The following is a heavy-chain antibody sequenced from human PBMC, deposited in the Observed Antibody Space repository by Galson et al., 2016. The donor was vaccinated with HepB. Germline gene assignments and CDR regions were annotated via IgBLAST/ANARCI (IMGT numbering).Heavy chain of an antibody. V-gene: IGHV3-15*07. Sequence: SLRLSCAASGFSFTNTWMNWVRQAPGKGLKWVGRIKSRSDGGAIEYAAPVKGRFTSASDDSKNKLYMQMNSLKTEDTALYYCTTDLWAPRRSSGSSGYYYGPRGYWGQGTLVTVSS. CDR3: TTDLWAPRRSSGSSGYYYGPRGY. D-gene: IGHD3-22*01. CDR1: GFSFTNTW. J-gene: IGHJ4*02. CDR2: IKSRSDGGAI.